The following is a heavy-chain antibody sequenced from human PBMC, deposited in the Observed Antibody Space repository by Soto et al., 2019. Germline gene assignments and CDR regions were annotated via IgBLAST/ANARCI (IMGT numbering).Heavy chain of an antibody. D-gene: IGHD3-22*01. CDR3: AREGDMKFHSDSSDEPGY. CDR1: GGTFSSFG. Sequence: QVQLVQSGAEVKKPGSSVKVSCKASGGTFSSFGISWVRQAPGQGLEWMGRIIPSIGIINYAQKFQGRVTITADTSTSTAYMELSSLRSDDTAVYYCAREGDMKFHSDSSDEPGYWGQGTLVTVSS. J-gene: IGHJ4*02. CDR2: IIPSIGII. V-gene: IGHV1-69*04.